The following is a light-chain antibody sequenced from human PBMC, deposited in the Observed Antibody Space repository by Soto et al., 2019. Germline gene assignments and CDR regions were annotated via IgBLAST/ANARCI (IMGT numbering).Light chain of an antibody. CDR3: QQYGSSPPRFT. CDR1: QSVNNY. V-gene: IGKV3-11*01. CDR2: DAS. Sequence: DIVLTQSPVTLSLSPGETATLSCRASQSVNNYLAWYQQKPGQAPRLLIYDASNRATGIPARFSGSGSGTDFTLTISSLEPEDFAVYYCQQYGSSPPRFTFGPGTKVDIK. J-gene: IGKJ3*01.